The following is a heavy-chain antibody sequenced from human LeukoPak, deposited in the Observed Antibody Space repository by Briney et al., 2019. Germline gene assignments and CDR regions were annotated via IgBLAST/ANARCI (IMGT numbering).Heavy chain of an antibody. Sequence: GGSLRLSCAASGFTFSDYYMSWIRQAPGKGLEWVSYISSSGSTIYYADSVKGRFTISRDNAKNSLYLQMNSLRAEDTAVYYCARDRREQWLVARYYFDYWGQGTLVTVSS. CDR1: GFTFSDYY. V-gene: IGHV3-11*04. CDR3: ARDRREQWLVARYYFDY. J-gene: IGHJ4*02. D-gene: IGHD6-19*01. CDR2: ISSSGSTI.